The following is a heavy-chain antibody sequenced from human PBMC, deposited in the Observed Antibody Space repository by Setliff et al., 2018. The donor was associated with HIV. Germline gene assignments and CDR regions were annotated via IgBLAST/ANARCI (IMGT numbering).Heavy chain of an antibody. Sequence: PSETLSLTCTVSGGSMSSYYWSWIRQPPGKGLEWIGSIYYTGSTDYNPSLQSRVTISVDTSKNQFSLKLSSVTAADTAMYYCARGGAHYYGSGSYYNWFDPWGQGTLVTVSS. CDR2: IYYTGST. CDR3: ARGGAHYYGSGSYYNWFDP. V-gene: IGHV4-59*08. CDR1: GGSMSSYY. D-gene: IGHD3-10*01. J-gene: IGHJ5*02.